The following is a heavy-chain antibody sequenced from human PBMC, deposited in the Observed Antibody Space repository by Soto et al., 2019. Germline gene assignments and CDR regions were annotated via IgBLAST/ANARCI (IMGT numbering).Heavy chain of an antibody. D-gene: IGHD3-10*01. V-gene: IGHV3-21*01. J-gene: IGHJ4*02. CDR3: ARVSAGIYFEY. CDR2: ISSTSIYL. Sequence: EVQLVESGGGLVKPGGSLRLSCAASGFTFSGYSMNWVRQAPGKGLEWVSSISSTSIYLYYADSVKGRFTISRDNAKNSLYLQMNSLRANDTAVYYCARVSAGIYFEYWGQGTLVTVSS. CDR1: GFTFSGYS.